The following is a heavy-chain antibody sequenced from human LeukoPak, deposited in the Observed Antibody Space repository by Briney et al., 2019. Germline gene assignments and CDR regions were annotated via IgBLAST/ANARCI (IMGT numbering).Heavy chain of an antibody. Sequence: PGGSLRLSCAASGFTFSDYYMSWIRQAPGKGLEWVSYISTGSTYRDFADSVRGRFTISRDNSRNSLYLQMNSLRADDTAVYYCARSGSHDYWGQGTLVTVSS. D-gene: IGHD1-26*01. V-gene: IGHV3-11*03. CDR2: ISTGSTYR. CDR1: GFTFSDYY. J-gene: IGHJ4*02. CDR3: ARSGSHDY.